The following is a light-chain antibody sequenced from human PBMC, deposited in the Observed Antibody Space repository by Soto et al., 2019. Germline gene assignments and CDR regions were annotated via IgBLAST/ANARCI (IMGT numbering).Light chain of an antibody. CDR2: AAS. Sequence: AIHMTQSPSYLSESVAAIVTITGRASQGIRNDLGWYQQKPGKAPKLLIYAASSLQSGVPSRFSGSGSGTDFTLTISSLQPEDFATYYCLQDYNYPLTFGQGTKV. J-gene: IGKJ1*01. CDR3: LQDYNYPLT. CDR1: QGIRND. V-gene: IGKV1-6*01.